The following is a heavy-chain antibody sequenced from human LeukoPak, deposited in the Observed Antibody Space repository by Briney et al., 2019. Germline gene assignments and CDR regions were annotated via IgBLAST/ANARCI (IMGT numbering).Heavy chain of an antibody. Sequence: GGSLRLSCAASGLIFRNYAMTWVRQAPGKGLEWVSSISGSDGTTYYADSVQGRFTISRDNSKNTLFLQMNSLSTDDTAVYYCAKDREWLGRNFDYWGQGTQVTVSS. V-gene: IGHV3-23*01. CDR1: GLIFRNYA. CDR2: ISGSDGTT. CDR3: AKDREWLGRNFDY. D-gene: IGHD6-19*01. J-gene: IGHJ4*02.